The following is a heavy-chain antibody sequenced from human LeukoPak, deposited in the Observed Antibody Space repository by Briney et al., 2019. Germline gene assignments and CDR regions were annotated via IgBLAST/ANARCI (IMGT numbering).Heavy chain of an antibody. D-gene: IGHD1-26*01. V-gene: IGHV3-21*03. J-gene: IGHJ4*02. CDR1: GFTFSTYS. Sequence: GGSLRLSCAASGFTFSTYSMNWLRLAPGKGLEWVSSISPDSKYKYYVDSVKGRFTVSRDNAKNSLYLQMKSLRAEDTTVYYCARDMGYSGSWPGYFDYWGQGTLVTVSS. CDR2: ISPDSKYK. CDR3: ARDMGYSGSWPGYFDY.